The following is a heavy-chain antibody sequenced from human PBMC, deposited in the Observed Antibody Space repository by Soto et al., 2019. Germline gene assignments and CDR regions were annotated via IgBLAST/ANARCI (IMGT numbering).Heavy chain of an antibody. CDR2: IYYSGST. Sequence: SETLSLTCTVSGGSISSYYWSWIRQPPGKGLEWIGYIYYSGSTNYNPSLKSRVTISVDTSKNQFSLKLSSVTAADTAVYYCAKDQVARNYDYGDPGDAFDIWGQGTMVTVSS. V-gene: IGHV4-59*12. CDR3: AKDQVARNYDYGDPGDAFDI. J-gene: IGHJ3*02. CDR1: GGSISSYY. D-gene: IGHD4-17*01.